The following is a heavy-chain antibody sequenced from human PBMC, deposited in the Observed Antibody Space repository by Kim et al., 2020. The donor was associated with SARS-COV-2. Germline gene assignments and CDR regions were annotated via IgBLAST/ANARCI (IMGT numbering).Heavy chain of an antibody. D-gene: IGHD6-6*01. CDR3: ARGRGSSSYYYYGMDV. CDR2: INHSGST. V-gene: IGHV4-34*01. Sequence: SETLSLTCAVYGGSFSGYYWSWIRQPPGKGLEWIGEINHSGSTNYNPSLKSRVTISVDTSKNQFSLKLSSVTAADTAVYYCARGRGSSSYYYYGMDVWGQGTTVTVSS. J-gene: IGHJ6*02. CDR1: GGSFSGYY.